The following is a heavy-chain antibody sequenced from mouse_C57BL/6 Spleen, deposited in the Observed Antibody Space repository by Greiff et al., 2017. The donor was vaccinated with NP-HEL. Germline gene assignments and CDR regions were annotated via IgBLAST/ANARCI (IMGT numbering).Heavy chain of an antibody. V-gene: IGHV1-53*01. CDR1: GYTFTSYW. CDR2: INPSNGGT. D-gene: IGHD2-13*01. Sequence: QVQLQQPGTELVKPGASVKLSCKASGYTFTSYWMHWVKQRPGQGLEWIGNINPSNGGTNYNEKFKSKATLTVDKSSSTAYMQLSSLTPEDSAVYYWARGGLDGDYPYYAMDYWGQGTSVTVSS. J-gene: IGHJ4*01. CDR3: ARGGLDGDYPYYAMDY.